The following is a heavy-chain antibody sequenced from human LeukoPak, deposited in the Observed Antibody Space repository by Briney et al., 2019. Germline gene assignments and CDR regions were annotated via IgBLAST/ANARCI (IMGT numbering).Heavy chain of an antibody. CDR2: IYPRDSRT. V-gene: IGHV5-51*01. J-gene: IGHJ4*02. CDR3: ARHLSDITSSPNY. Sequence: GEPLKISCKGSGYSFSSYWIAWVRQMPGKGLEWMGVIYPRDSRTTYSPSFQDQVTISADKSISTAYLQWTSLKASDTAMYYCARHLSDITSSPNYWGPGTLVTVSS. D-gene: IGHD2-2*01. CDR1: GYSFSSYW.